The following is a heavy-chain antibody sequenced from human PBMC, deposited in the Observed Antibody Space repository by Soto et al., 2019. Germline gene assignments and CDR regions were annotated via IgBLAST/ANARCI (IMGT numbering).Heavy chain of an antibody. CDR3: LRSRYCSGGNCLNWFDP. CDR1: VGSISSYY. D-gene: IGHD2-15*01. CDR2: IYYSGST. V-gene: IGHV4-59*08. J-gene: IGHJ5*02. Sequence: SETLSLTCTVSVGSISSYYWSWVRQPPGKGLEWIGYIYYSGSTKYNSSLRSRVTMSVDTSKNQFSLMLSSVTAADTAVYYCLRSRYCSGGNCLNWFDPWGQGTVVTVPS.